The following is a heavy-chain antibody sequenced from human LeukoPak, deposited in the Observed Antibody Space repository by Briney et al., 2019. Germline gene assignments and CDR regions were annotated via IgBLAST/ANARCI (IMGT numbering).Heavy chain of an antibody. J-gene: IGHJ4*02. D-gene: IGHD5-24*01. Sequence: SETLSLTCTVSGGSISSYYWSWIRQPAGKGLEWIGRIYTSGSTNYNPSLKSRVTMSVDTSKNQFSLKLSSVTAADTAVYYCARVGARDGYNFAVDYWGQGTLVTVSS. CDR3: ARVGARDGYNFAVDY. V-gene: IGHV4-4*07. CDR1: GGSISSYY. CDR2: IYTSGST.